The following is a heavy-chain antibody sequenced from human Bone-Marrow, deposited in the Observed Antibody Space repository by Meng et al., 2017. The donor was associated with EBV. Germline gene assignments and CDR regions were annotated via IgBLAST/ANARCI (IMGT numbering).Heavy chain of an antibody. CDR2: LPSDGGNT. D-gene: IGHD1-26*01. J-gene: IGHJ5*02. Sequence: QVQLVEXGXGVVQPGXSLRLSCAASGFTFSGYGMFWVRQAPGKGPEWVAILPSDGGNTYYSDSVKGRFTISRDNSKKTLYLQMNSLRAEDSAVYYCARDLSGRFDPWGQGNLVTVSS. CDR3: ARDLSGRFDP. V-gene: IGHV3-30*03. CDR1: GFTFSGYG.